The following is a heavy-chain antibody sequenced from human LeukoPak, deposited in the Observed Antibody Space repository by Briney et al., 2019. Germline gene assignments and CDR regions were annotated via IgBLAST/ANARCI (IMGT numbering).Heavy chain of an antibody. D-gene: IGHD3-16*02. V-gene: IGHV1-2*02. CDR1: GYTFTGYY. CDR2: INPNSGGT. J-gene: IGHJ4*02. Sequence: ASVKVSCKAPGYTFTGYYMHWVRQAPGQGLEWMGWINPNSGGTNYAQKFQGRVTMTRDTSISTAYMELSRLRSDDTAVYYCARPRIMITFGGVIAPFDYWGQGTLVTVSS. CDR3: ARPRIMITFGGVIAPFDY.